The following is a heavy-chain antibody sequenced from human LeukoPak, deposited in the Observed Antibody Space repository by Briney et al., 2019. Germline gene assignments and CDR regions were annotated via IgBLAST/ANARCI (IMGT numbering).Heavy chain of an antibody. Sequence: GGSLNLSCAASGFTFRSYAMSWVRQAPGKGLEWVSAISGSGGSTYYADSVKGRFTISRDNAKNTLYLQMNSLRAEDTAVYYCARAINFYGDSYFDYWGQGTLVTVSS. CDR2: ISGSGGST. CDR3: ARAINFYGDSYFDY. D-gene: IGHD4-17*01. J-gene: IGHJ4*02. V-gene: IGHV3-23*01. CDR1: GFTFRSYA.